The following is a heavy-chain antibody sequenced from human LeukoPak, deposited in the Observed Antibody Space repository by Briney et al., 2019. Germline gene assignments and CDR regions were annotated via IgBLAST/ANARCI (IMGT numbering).Heavy chain of an antibody. CDR3: ARLYRHCSSTSCHYYYYMDV. CDR1: GGSFSGYY. Sequence: SETLSLTCAVYGGSFSGYYWSWIRQPPGKGLEWIGSIYYSGSTYYNPSLKSRVTISVDTSKNQFSLKLSSVTAADTAVYYCARLYRHCSSTSCHYYYYMDVWGKGTTVTISS. CDR2: IYYSGST. J-gene: IGHJ6*03. V-gene: IGHV4-34*01. D-gene: IGHD2-2*01.